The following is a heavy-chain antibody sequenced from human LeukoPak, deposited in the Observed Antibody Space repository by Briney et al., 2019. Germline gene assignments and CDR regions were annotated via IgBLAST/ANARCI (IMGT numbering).Heavy chain of an antibody. V-gene: IGHV3-23*01. CDR3: AKQLGYCSDGSCYFPY. J-gene: IGHJ4*02. CDR1: GFTFSSYA. D-gene: IGHD2-15*01. Sequence: GRSLRLSCAASGFTFSSYAMHWVRQAPAKGLEWVSAISNNGGYTYYADSVQGRFTISRDNSKSTLCLQMNSLRAEDTAVYYCAKQLGYCSDGSCYFPYWGQGTLVTVSS. CDR2: ISNNGGYT.